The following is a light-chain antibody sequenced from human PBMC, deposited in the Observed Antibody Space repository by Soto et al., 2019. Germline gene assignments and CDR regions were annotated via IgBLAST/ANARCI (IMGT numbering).Light chain of an antibody. CDR3: QQRSNWPTGT. Sequence: EIVLTQSPATLSLSPGERATLSCRASQSVSSYLAGYQQKPGQAPRLLIYDASNRATGIPARFSDRGSGTDFTLTISSLEPEDFAVYYCQQRSNWPTGTFGQGTKVEIK. CDR1: QSVSSY. V-gene: IGKV3-11*01. J-gene: IGKJ1*01. CDR2: DAS.